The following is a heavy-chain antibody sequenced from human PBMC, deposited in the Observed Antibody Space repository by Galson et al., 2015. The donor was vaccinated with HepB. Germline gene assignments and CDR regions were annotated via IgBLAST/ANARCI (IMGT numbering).Heavy chain of an antibody. V-gene: IGHV1-18*01. CDR1: GYTFSRYG. CDR3: ARGGYSYGKFDY. Sequence: SVKVSCKASGYTFSRYGISWVRQAPGQGLEWMGWIGGDNANTNYAQKLQGRVTMTTDTSTSAAYMELTSLRSDDTAVYYCARGGYSYGKFDYWGQGTLVTVSS. CDR2: IGGDNANT. D-gene: IGHD5-18*01. J-gene: IGHJ4*02.